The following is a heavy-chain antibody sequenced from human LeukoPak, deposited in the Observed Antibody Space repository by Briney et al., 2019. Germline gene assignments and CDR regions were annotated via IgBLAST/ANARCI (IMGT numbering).Heavy chain of an antibody. Sequence: PSETLSLTCTVSGGSISSSGYYWGWIRQPPGKGLEWIGTIYYSGSTYYNPSLKSRVTISVDTSKNQFSLKLSSVTAADTAVYYCARSDASSQSNWFDPWGQGTLVTVSS. CDR2: IYYSGST. CDR3: ARSDASSQSNWFDP. V-gene: IGHV4-39*07. D-gene: IGHD2-15*01. CDR1: GGSISSSGYY. J-gene: IGHJ5*02.